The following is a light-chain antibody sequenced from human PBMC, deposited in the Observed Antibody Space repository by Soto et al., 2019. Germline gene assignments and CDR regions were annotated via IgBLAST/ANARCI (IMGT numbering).Light chain of an antibody. V-gene: IGKV1-5*01. Sequence: DIQMTQSPSTLSGSVGDRVTITCRASQSISSWLAWYQQKPGKAPKVLIYDASSLESGVPSRFSGSGSGTEFTLTISSLQPDDFATYYCQQYNSYSWTFGQGTKVDI. J-gene: IGKJ1*01. CDR1: QSISSW. CDR3: QQYNSYSWT. CDR2: DAS.